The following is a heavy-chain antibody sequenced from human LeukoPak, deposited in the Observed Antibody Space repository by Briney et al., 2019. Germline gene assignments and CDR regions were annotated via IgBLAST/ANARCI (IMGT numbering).Heavy chain of an antibody. CDR2: IYYSGST. V-gene: IGHV4-59*08. J-gene: IGHJ5*02. D-gene: IGHD6-13*01. Sequence: SETLSLTCTVSGGSISSYYWSWIRQPPGKGLEWIGYIYYSGSTNYNPSLKSRVTISVDTSKNQFSLKLSSVTAADTAVYYCARHPGAAAVRWFDPWGQGTLVTVSS. CDR1: GGSISSYY. CDR3: ARHPGAAAVRWFDP.